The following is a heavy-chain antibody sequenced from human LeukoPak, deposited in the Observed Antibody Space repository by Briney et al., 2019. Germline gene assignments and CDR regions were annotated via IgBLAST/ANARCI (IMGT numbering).Heavy chain of an antibody. CDR3: AVAYYYGSGDAFDI. Sequence: GGSLRLSCAASGFTFRSYSMNWVRQAPGKGLEWVSSINSDSNYIYYADSVQGRFTISRDNAKNSLYLQMNSLKAEDSAVYYWAVAYYYGSGDAFDIWGQGTKVTVSS. V-gene: IGHV3-21*01. CDR2: INSDSNYI. J-gene: IGHJ3*02. D-gene: IGHD3-10*01. CDR1: GFTFRSYS.